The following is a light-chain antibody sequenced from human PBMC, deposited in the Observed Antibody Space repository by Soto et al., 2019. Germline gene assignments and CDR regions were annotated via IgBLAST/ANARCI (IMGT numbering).Light chain of an antibody. CDR2: LGS. J-gene: IGKJ2*01. Sequence: EIVMTQSPPSLTVTPGEPASISCRSRQRLLHSNGNNFLDWYLQKPGQSPQLLIYLGSNRASGVPDRVSGSGAGTDFTLKISRVEAEDVGVYYCMQALQTPYTFGQGTKLEIK. CDR3: MQALQTPYT. CDR1: QRLLHSNGNNF. V-gene: IGKV2-28*01.